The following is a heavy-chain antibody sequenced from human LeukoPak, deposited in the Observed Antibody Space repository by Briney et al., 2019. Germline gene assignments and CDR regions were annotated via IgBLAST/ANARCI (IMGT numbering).Heavy chain of an antibody. CDR1: GYSISSGYY. CDR2: IYHSGST. V-gene: IGHV4-38-2*01. Sequence: SETLSLTCAASGYSISSGYYWGWIRQPPGKGLEWIGSIYHSGSTYYNPSLKSRVTISVDTSKNQFSLKLSSVTAADTAVYYCARADYGDFFDYWGQGTLVTVSS. D-gene: IGHD4-17*01. CDR3: ARADYGDFFDY. J-gene: IGHJ4*02.